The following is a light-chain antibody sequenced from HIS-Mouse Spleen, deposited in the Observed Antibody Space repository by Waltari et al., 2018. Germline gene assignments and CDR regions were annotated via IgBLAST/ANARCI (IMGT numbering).Light chain of an antibody. J-gene: IGLJ2*01. CDR1: ALPKQY. V-gene: IGLV3-25*03. CDR2: KDS. Sequence: SYELTQPPSVSVSPGQTARITCSGDALPKQYAYWYQQKPGQAPVLVIYKDSERPSGIPERFSGSSSGTAVTLTISGVQAEDEADYYCQSADSSGTYHVVFSGGTKLTVL. CDR3: QSADSSGTYHVV.